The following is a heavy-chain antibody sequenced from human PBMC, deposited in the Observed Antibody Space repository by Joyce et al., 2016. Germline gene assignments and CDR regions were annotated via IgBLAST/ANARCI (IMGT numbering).Heavy chain of an antibody. J-gene: IGHJ4*02. D-gene: IGHD6-25*01. V-gene: IGHV3-30*18. Sequence: QVQLVESGGGVVQPGRSLRLSCAASGLTLSNYGVHWVRQAPGKGLEWVAGISYDGIYKDYEDSVKGRFTISRDNSKNTVFLEMNSLRTEDTAVYYCAKILTATYSSGWFLDYWGQGTLVTVSS. CDR2: ISYDGIYK. CDR1: GLTLSNYG. CDR3: AKILTATYSSGWFLDY.